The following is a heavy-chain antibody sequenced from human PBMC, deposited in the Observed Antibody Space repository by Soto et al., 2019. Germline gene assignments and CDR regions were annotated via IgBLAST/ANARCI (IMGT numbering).Heavy chain of an antibody. V-gene: IGHV4-4*02. CDR2: IYPSGST. D-gene: IGHD6-19*01. J-gene: IGHJ4*02. Sequence: SETLSFTCAVSGGSISSSNWWSWVRQPPGTGLAWIGEIYPSGSTNYNPSLKSRVTISVDKSKNQFSLKLSSVTAADTAVYYCARVAVAGTRVDYWGQGTLVTVSS. CDR1: GGSISSSNW. CDR3: ARVAVAGTRVDY.